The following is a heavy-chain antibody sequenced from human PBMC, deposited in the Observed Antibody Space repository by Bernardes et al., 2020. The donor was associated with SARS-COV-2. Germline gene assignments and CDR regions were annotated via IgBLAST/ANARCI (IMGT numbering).Heavy chain of an antibody. V-gene: IGHV3-53*01. Sequence: GSLRLSCAASGFSVSDHYMNWVRQAPGKGLEWVSVIYAGGSTFYADSVKGRFAISRDNSRNTLFLQMNSLRVEDTAIYYCTRETDPHGLDVWGQGTTVTVSS. J-gene: IGHJ6*02. CDR1: GFSVSDHY. CDR2: IYAGGST. CDR3: TRETDPHGLDV.